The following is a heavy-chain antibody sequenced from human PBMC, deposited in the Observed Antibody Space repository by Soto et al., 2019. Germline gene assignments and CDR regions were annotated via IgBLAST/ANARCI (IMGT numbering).Heavy chain of an antibody. D-gene: IGHD2-8*01. J-gene: IGHJ5*02. CDR1: GCTFSSYA. V-gene: IGHV3-23*01. CDR3: AIPPHDIVLKRGSRTWP. CDR2: ISGSGGST. Sequence: GPLRRPCAASGCTFSSYAMSWVRQAPGKGLEWVSAISGSGGSTYYADSVKGRFTISRDNSKNTLYLQMNSLRAEDTAVYYCAIPPHDIVLKRGSRTWPWGQGTLVTVSS.